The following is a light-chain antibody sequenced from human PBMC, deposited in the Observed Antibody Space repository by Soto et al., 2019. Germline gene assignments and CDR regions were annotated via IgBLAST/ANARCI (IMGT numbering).Light chain of an antibody. CDR2: GAF. Sequence: EIVLTQSPATLSLSPGERATLSCRASPSVTNYLAWYQQKPGQAPRLVIYGAFNRATGIPARFSGSGSGTDFTLTTSSLEPEDFAVYYCQQRNIWPPVTFGQGTRLENK. CDR1: PSVTNY. V-gene: IGKV3-11*01. CDR3: QQRNIWPPVT. J-gene: IGKJ5*01.